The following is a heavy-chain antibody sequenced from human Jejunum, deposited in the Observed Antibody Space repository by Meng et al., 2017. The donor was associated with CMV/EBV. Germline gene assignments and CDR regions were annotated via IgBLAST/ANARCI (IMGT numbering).Heavy chain of an antibody. V-gene: IGHV1-58*01. CDR2: IVVGSGNT. CDR1: GFTFTSSA. CDR3: AAGRSFWSGYYDY. Sequence: SGFTFTSSAVQWVRQARGQRLEWIGWIVVGSGNTNYAQKFQERVTITRDMSTSTAYMELSSLRSEDTAVYYCAAGRSFWSGYYDYWGQGTRVTVSS. D-gene: IGHD3-3*01. J-gene: IGHJ4*02.